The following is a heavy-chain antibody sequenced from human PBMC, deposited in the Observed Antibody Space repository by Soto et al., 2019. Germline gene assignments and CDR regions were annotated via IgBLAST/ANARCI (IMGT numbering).Heavy chain of an antibody. CDR2: ISSSSTI. V-gene: IGHV3-48*02. CDR1: GFTFSSYS. Sequence: GSVRLSCAASGFTFSSYSMNWVRQAPGKGLEWVSYISSSSTIYYADSVKGRFTISRDNAKNSLYLQMNSLRDEDTAVYYCAGGLISLYGMDVWGQGTTVTVSS. D-gene: IGHD2-8*01. J-gene: IGHJ6*02. CDR3: AGGLISLYGMDV.